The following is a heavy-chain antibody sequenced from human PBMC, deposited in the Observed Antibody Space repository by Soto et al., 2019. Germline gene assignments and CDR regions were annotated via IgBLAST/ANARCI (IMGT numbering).Heavy chain of an antibody. V-gene: IGHV3-23*01. D-gene: IGHD4-17*01. CDR3: AKALSSHDYGDYSDY. CDR2: ISGSGGST. CDR1: GFTFSSYA. J-gene: IGHJ4*02. Sequence: GGSLRLSCAASGFTFSSYAMSWVRQAPGKGLEWVSAISGSGGSTYYADSVKGRFTISRDNSKNTLYLQMNSLRAEDTAVYYCAKALSSHDYGDYSDYWGQGTLVTVSS.